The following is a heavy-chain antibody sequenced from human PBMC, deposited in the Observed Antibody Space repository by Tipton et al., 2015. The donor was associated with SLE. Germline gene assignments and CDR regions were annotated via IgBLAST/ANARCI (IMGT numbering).Heavy chain of an antibody. CDR2: IYYSGST. CDR3: ARGPRYYDILTAYDLDP. D-gene: IGHD3-9*01. J-gene: IGHJ5*02. CDR1: GGSISSSSYY. Sequence: TLSLTCTVSGGSISSSSYYWGWIRQPPGKGLEWFGSIYYSGSTYYNPSLKSRVTISVDTSKNQFSLKLSSVTAADTAVYYCARGPRYYDILTAYDLDPWGQGTLVTVSS. V-gene: IGHV4-39*07.